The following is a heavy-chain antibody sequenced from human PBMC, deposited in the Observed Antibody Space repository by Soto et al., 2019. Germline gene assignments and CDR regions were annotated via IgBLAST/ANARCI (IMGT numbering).Heavy chain of an antibody. CDR2: SHHSGST. Sequence: PSETLSLTCTVSGGSVASGDYYWSWIRQPPGKGLEWIGYSHHSGSTYYNPSLKSRATMSVDSSRNQIFLKLTSVTAADTAVYYCAREYNRSGYRRLDPWGQGTLVTVCS. V-gene: IGHV4-30-4*02. J-gene: IGHJ5*02. CDR1: GGSVASGDYY. CDR3: AREYNRSGYRRLDP. D-gene: IGHD3-22*01.